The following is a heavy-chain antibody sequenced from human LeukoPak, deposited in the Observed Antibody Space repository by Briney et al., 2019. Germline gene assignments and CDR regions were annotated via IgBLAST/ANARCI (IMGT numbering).Heavy chain of an antibody. CDR2: IKQDGSEK. CDR1: GFTFSSYW. CDR3: ARDSGLNYYDTVNAFDI. D-gene: IGHD3-22*01. V-gene: IGHV3-7*04. J-gene: IGHJ3*02. Sequence: PGGSLRLSCAASGFTFSSYWMGWVRQAPGKGLEWVANIKQDGSEKYYVDSVKGRFTISRDNAKNSLYLQMNSLRAEDTAVYYCARDSGLNYYDTVNAFDIWGQGTMVTVSS.